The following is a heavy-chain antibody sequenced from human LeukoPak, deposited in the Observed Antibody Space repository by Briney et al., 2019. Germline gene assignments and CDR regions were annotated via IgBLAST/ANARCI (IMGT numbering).Heavy chain of an antibody. Sequence: GGSLRLSCAASGFNVNSFEMTWDRQAPGLGLEFLSYISDSGGVIKYADSVKGRFIISRDSAENALYLQMNNLGADDTAVYFCAGGPQYTGSFPYWGQGTLVAVSS. CDR2: ISDSGGVI. D-gene: IGHD1-26*01. V-gene: IGHV3-48*03. CDR1: GFNVNSFE. CDR3: AGGPQYTGSFPY. J-gene: IGHJ4*02.